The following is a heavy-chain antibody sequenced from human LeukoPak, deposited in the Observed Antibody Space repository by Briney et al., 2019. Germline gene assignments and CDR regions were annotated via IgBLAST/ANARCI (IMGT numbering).Heavy chain of an antibody. CDR1: GYTFTGYY. V-gene: IGHV1-2*02. D-gene: IGHD1-1*01. Sequence: GASVKVSCKASGYTFTGYYMHWVRQAPGQGLEWMGWINPNTGGTNYAQKFQGRVTMTRDTSITTAYMELSRLTSDDTAVYYCATDGTWNDRWFDTLGLGSLVT. J-gene: IGHJ5*02. CDR3: ATDGTWNDRWFDT. CDR2: INPNTGGT.